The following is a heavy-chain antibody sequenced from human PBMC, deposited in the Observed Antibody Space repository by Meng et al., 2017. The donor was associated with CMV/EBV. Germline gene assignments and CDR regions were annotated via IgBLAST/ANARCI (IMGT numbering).Heavy chain of an antibody. CDR1: GYRFTTYW. D-gene: IGHD1-26*01. V-gene: IGHV5-51*01. CDR3: ARMGARLDY. Sequence: KVSCTGSGYRFTTYWIGWVRQMPGKGLEWMGIIYPGDSDTRYSPSFQGQVTISADKSIRSAYLQWSSLKASDTAMYYCARMGARLDYWGQGTLVTVSS. CDR2: IYPGDSDT. J-gene: IGHJ4*02.